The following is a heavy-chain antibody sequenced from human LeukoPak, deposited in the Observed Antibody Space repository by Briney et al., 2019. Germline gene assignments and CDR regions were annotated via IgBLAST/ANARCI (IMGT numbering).Heavy chain of an antibody. Sequence: SETPSLTCTVSGGSISSSSYYWGWIRQPPGKGLEWIGSIYYSGSTYYNPSLKSRVTISVDTSKNQFSLKLSSVTAADTAVYYCARLRYSNYLSDYWGQGTLVTVSS. CDR1: GGSISSSSYY. J-gene: IGHJ4*02. V-gene: IGHV4-39*01. D-gene: IGHD4-11*01. CDR3: ARLRYSNYLSDY. CDR2: IYYSGST.